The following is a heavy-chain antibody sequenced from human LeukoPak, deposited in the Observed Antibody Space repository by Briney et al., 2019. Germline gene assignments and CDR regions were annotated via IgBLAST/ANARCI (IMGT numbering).Heavy chain of an antibody. Sequence: GGSLRLSCAASGFNFSSYAMHWVRQAPGKGLQWVAVISYGGSDKHYADSVKGRLTTSRDNPKNTLYLQMNSLRAEDTAVYYCARDVGSTNYYQFDYWGQGILVTVSS. CDR1: GFNFSSYA. V-gene: IGHV3-30*04. CDR3: ARDVGSTNYYQFDY. J-gene: IGHJ4*02. CDR2: ISYGGSDK. D-gene: IGHD2-2*01.